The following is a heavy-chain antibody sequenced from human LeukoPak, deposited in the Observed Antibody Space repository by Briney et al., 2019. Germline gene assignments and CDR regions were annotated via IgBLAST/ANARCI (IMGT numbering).Heavy chain of an antibody. CDR1: GYSFTSYW. V-gene: IGHV5-51*01. CDR3: ARRAYCGGDCYVDY. J-gene: IGHJ4*02. D-gene: IGHD2-21*02. Sequence: GESLKISCQGSGYSFTSYWIGWGRQMPGKGLEWMGIIYPGDFDTRYSPSFQGQVTISADKSISTAYLQWSSLKASDTAMYYCARRAYCGGDCYVDYWGQGTLVTVSS. CDR2: IYPGDFDT.